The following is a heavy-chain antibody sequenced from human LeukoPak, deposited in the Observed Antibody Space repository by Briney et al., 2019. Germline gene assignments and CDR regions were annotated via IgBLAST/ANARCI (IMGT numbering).Heavy chain of an antibody. Sequence: GGSLRLSGAASGFTFSSYGMHWVRQAPGKGLEWVAVIWYDGSNKYYADSVKGRFTISRDNSKNTLYLQMNSLRAEDTAVYYCAREADTAMVTWAFDIWGQGTMVTVSS. J-gene: IGHJ3*02. CDR1: GFTFSSYG. D-gene: IGHD5-18*01. V-gene: IGHV3-33*01. CDR3: AREADTAMVTWAFDI. CDR2: IWYDGSNK.